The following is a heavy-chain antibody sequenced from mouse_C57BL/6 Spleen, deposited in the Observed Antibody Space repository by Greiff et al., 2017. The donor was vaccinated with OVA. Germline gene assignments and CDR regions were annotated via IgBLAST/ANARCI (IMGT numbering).Heavy chain of an antibody. CDR3: ARDFFATLVSEY. CDR1: GYTFTSYG. D-gene: IGHD1-1*01. CDR2: IYPRSGNT. V-gene: IGHV1-81*01. J-gene: IGHJ2*01. Sequence: VQRVESGAELVRPGASVKLSCKASGYTFTSYGISWVKQRTGQGLEWIGEIYPRSGNTYYNEKFKGKATLAADKSSSTTYMKLRSLTSEDSAVYYCARDFFATLVSEYWGQGTTVTVSS.